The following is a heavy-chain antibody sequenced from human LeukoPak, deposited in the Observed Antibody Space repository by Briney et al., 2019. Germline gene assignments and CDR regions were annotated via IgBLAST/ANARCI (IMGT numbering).Heavy chain of an antibody. D-gene: IGHD6-13*01. J-gene: IGHJ3*02. CDR1: GGSFSGYY. Sequence: PSETLSLTCAVYGGSFSGYYWSWIRQPPGKGLEWIGEINHSGSTNYNPPLKSRVTISVDTSKNQFSLKLSSVTAADTAVYYCARGKYSSSWSAHGGGAFDIWGQGTMVTVSS. V-gene: IGHV4-34*01. CDR3: ARGKYSSSWSAHGGGAFDI. CDR2: INHSGST.